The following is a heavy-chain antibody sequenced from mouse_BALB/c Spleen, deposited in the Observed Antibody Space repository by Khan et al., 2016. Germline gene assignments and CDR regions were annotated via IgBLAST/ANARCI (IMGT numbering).Heavy chain of an antibody. J-gene: IGHJ2*01. V-gene: IGHV14-4*02. CDR1: VFNIKDYY. CDR3: NAIDYGNDVYFDY. D-gene: IGHD1-1*01. Sequence: VQLQQSGAELVRSGASVKLSCTASVFNIKDYYMHWVKQRPEQGLEWIGWIDPENGDTEYAPKFQGKATMTADTSSNAAYLQFSSLTSEDSAGYYCNAIDYGNDVYFDYWGQGTTLTVSS. CDR2: IDPENGDT.